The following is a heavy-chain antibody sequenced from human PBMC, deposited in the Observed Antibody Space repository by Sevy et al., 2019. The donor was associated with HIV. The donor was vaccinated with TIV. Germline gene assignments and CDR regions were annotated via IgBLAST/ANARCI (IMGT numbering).Heavy chain of an antibody. CDR1: GFTVSTNY. Sequence: GGSLRLSCAASGFTVSTNYMSWVRQAPGKGLEWVSVIYSGGSTYYADSVKGRFTISRDNSKNTLYLQMNSLRAEDTAMYYCARAQTSLLTPSPGDFWGQGTQVTVSS. J-gene: IGHJ4*02. V-gene: IGHV3-66*01. D-gene: IGHD2-21*02. CDR2: IYSGGST. CDR3: ARAQTSLLTPSPGDF.